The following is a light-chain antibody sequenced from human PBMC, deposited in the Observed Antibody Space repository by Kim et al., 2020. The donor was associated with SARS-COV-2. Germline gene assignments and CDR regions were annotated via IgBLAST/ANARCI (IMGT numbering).Light chain of an antibody. Sequence: EIVLTQSLATLSVSPGERATLSCRASQSVATNFAWYQQKPGQAPRLLIYAASTRATGIPARFSGSGSETEVTLTISSVQSENSAVYYCEQYYNWRTFGQGTKVDIK. CDR3: EQYYNWRT. CDR1: QSVATN. V-gene: IGKV3-15*01. J-gene: IGKJ1*01. CDR2: AAS.